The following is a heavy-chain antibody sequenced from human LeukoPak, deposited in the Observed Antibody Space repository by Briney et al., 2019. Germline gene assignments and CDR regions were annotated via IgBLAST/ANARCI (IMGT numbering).Heavy chain of an antibody. Sequence: HGESLKISCKGSGYSFTSYWIGWVRQMPGKGLEWMGIIYPGDSDTRYSPSFQGQVTISADKSINTAYLQCSKLRASDTAMYYCARPLDPGTTSGFDHWGQGTMVTVSS. J-gene: IGHJ3*01. V-gene: IGHV5-51*01. CDR2: IYPGDSDT. CDR1: GYSFTSYW. D-gene: IGHD3-10*01. CDR3: ARPLDPGTTSGFDH.